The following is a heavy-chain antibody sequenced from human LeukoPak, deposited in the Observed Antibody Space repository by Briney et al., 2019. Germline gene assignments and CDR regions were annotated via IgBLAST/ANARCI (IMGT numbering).Heavy chain of an antibody. CDR1: GFTFSTFA. Sequence: GGSLRLSCAASGFTFSTFAMHWVRLSPGKGLEWVPSITGSGPYMLYADSVKHRFAISRDNTKNLLYLEMNSLRAEDTAMYFCVRDVGAVRGEVYFDYWGQGTLVTVSS. D-gene: IGHD3-10*01. CDR2: ITGSGPYM. J-gene: IGHJ4*02. V-gene: IGHV3-21*06. CDR3: VRDVGAVRGEVYFDY.